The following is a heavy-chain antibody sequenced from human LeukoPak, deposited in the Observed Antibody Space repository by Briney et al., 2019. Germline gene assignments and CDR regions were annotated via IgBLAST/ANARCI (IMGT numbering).Heavy chain of an antibody. V-gene: IGHV3-23*01. CDR3: AKEGYDILTGYRTNSFDP. CDR1: GFTLSIYA. CDR2: FTNPHTT. J-gene: IGHJ5*02. D-gene: IGHD3-9*01. Sequence: PAGSLRLSCEASGFTLSIYAMTWVRQAPGKGLEWVSTFTNPHTTYSTDSVKGRFTISRDNSKNPLYLQMDSVRPEDTAVYYCAKEGYDILTGYRTNSFDPWGQGTLVNVSS.